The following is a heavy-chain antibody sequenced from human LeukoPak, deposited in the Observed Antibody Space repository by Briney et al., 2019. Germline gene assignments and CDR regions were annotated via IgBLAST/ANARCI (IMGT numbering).Heavy chain of an antibody. D-gene: IGHD3-10*01. V-gene: IGHV3-30*18. Sequence: GGSLRLSCAGSGSTFSSFGMHWVRQAPGKGLEWVAVISHDGSYEYYADSMKGRFTISRDTSKNTLYLQMNSLRAEDTAVYYCAKDGLWFGDLTYFDYWGQGDLVTVSS. J-gene: IGHJ4*02. CDR2: ISHDGSYE. CDR1: GSTFSSFG. CDR3: AKDGLWFGDLTYFDY.